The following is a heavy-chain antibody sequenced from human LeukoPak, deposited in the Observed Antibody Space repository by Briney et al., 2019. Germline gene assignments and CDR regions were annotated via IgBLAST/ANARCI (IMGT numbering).Heavy chain of an antibody. J-gene: IGHJ6*03. CDR3: ARETGYYYMDV. Sequence: GGSLRLSCVASGFTVSSNYMSWVRQAPGKGLEWVSAISGSGGSTYYADSVKGRFTISRDNSKNTLYLQMNSLRAEDTAVYYCARETGYYYMDVWGKGTTVTVSS. CDR1: GFTVSSNY. V-gene: IGHV3-23*01. CDR2: ISGSGGST.